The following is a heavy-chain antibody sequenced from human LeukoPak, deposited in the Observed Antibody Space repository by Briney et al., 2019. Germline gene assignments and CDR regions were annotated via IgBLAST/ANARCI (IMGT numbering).Heavy chain of an antibody. V-gene: IGHV1-2*02. CDR2: INPNSGET. D-gene: IGHD3-9*01. CDR3: ARVLFNSGYDY. CDR1: GSTFTGAY. J-gene: IGHJ4*02. Sequence: ASVKVSCKTSGSTFTGAYMRWVRQAPGQGLEWMGWINPNSGETKFAQKFQGGVTMTRDTSISTVYMDLGGLRSDGTAVYYCARVLFNSGYDYWGQGSLVTVSS.